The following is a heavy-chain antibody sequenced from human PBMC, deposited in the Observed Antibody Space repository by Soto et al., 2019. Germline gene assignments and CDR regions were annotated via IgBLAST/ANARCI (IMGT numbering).Heavy chain of an antibody. CDR3: ARGPPHYYDFWSGYYW. J-gene: IGHJ4*02. CDR2: IYPGDSDT. CDR1: GYSFTSYW. D-gene: IGHD3-3*01. Sequence: GESLKISCKGSGYSFTSYWIGWVRQMPGKGLEWMGIIYPGDSDTRYSPSFQGQVTISADKSISTAYLQWSSLKASDTAMYYCARGPPHYYDFWSGYYWWGQGTLVTVSS. V-gene: IGHV5-51*01.